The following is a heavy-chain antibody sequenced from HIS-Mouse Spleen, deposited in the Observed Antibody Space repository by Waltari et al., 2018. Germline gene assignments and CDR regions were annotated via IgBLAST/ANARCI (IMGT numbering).Heavy chain of an antibody. J-gene: IGHJ4*02. V-gene: IGHV4-39*07. Sequence: QLQLQESGPGLVKPSETLSLTCTVSGGPISSSSYYWGGIRQPPGKGLEWIGSIYYSGSTYYNPSLKSRVTISVDTSKNQFSLKLSSVTAADTAVYYCARDPRWNDGIDYWGQGTLVTVSS. CDR2: IYYSGST. CDR1: GGPISSSSYY. CDR3: ARDPRWNDGIDY. D-gene: IGHD1-1*01.